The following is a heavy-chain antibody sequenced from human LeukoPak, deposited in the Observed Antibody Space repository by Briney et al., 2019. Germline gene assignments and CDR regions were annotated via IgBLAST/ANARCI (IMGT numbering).Heavy chain of an antibody. CDR2: INPNSGGT. Sequence: ASVKVSCKASGYTFTSYDINWVRQAPGRGLEWMGWINPNSGGTNYAQKFQGRVTMTRDTSISTAYMELSRLRSDDTAVYYCARDFDYYDSSGRDYWGQGTLVTVSS. CDR3: ARDFDYYDSSGRDY. V-gene: IGHV1-2*02. D-gene: IGHD3-22*01. J-gene: IGHJ4*02. CDR1: GYTFTSYD.